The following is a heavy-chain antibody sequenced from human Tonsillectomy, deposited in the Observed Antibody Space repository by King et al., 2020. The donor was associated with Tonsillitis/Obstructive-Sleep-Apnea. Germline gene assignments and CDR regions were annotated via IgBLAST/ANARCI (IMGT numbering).Heavy chain of an antibody. Sequence: QLVQSGAEVKKPGSSVKVSCKASGGTFSSYAISWVRQAPVQGLEWMGGSIPIFGTANYSKNFQGRVTFTADESTSTAYMERSGLRSEDTAVYYCARTYCSSTSCYPEYFQHWGQGTLVTVSS. CDR3: ARTYCSSTSCYPEYFQH. D-gene: IGHD2-2*01. V-gene: IGHV1-69*12. J-gene: IGHJ1*01. CDR1: GGTFSSYA. CDR2: SIPIFGTA.